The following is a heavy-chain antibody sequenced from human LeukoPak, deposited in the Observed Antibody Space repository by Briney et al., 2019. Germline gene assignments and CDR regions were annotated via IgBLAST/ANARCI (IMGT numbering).Heavy chain of an antibody. J-gene: IGHJ4*02. CDR1: GFTFSIFA. Sequence: GGSLRLSCAASGFTFSIFAMHWVRQAPGKGLEWVAVISYDGGNKYYADSVKGRFTISRDNSKNTLYLQMNSLRAEDTAVYYCARGPYYYDSSGPTGPWGQGTLVTVSS. V-gene: IGHV3-30-3*01. CDR3: ARGPYYYDSSGPTGP. CDR2: ISYDGGNK. D-gene: IGHD3-22*01.